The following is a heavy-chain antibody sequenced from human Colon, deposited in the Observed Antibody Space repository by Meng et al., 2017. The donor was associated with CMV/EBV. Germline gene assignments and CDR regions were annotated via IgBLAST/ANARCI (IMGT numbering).Heavy chain of an antibody. Sequence: GESLKISCEASGYMFIGYWIGWVRQMPGKGLEWMGIVYPGDSDTRYSPSFQGQVTISADKSTNTAYLQWSSLQASDTAMYYCARVLTKVVIAIFGYWGQGTLVTVSS. CDR3: ARVLTKVVIAIFGY. J-gene: IGHJ4*02. D-gene: IGHD2-21*01. CDR2: VYPGDSDT. CDR1: GYMFIGYW. V-gene: IGHV5-51*01.